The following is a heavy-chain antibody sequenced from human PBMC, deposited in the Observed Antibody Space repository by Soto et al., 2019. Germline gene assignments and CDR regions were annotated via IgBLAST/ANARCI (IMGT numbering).Heavy chain of an antibody. Sequence: SETLSLTCTVSGGSISSGDYYWSWIRQPPGKGLEWIGYIYYSGSTYYNPSLKSRVTISVGTSKNQFSLKLSSVTAADTAVYYCARDRTGTRGGAFDIWGQGTMVTVSS. CDR3: ARDRTGTRGGAFDI. D-gene: IGHD1-7*01. CDR1: GGSISSGDYY. J-gene: IGHJ3*02. CDR2: IYYSGST. V-gene: IGHV4-30-4*01.